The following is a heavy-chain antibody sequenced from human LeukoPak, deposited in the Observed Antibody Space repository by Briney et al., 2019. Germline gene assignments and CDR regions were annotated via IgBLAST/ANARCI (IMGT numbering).Heavy chain of an antibody. CDR2: ISGSGGST. CDR1: GFTFKLYT. CDR3: AKDGGEFGHDSSGYSLDY. V-gene: IGHV3-23*01. D-gene: IGHD3-22*01. Sequence: GGSLRLSCAALGFTFKLYTMSWVRQAPGKGLEWVSAISGSGGSTYYADSVKGRFTISRDNSKNTLYLQMNSLRAEDTAVYYCAKDGGEFGHDSSGYSLDYWGQGTLVTVSS. J-gene: IGHJ4*02.